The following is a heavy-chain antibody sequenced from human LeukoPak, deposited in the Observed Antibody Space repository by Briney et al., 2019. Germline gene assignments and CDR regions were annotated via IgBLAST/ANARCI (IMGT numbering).Heavy chain of an antibody. V-gene: IGHV1-2*02. CDR2: INPNSGGT. CDR1: GYTFTGYY. CDR3: ARDSRYNWNENFDY. J-gene: IGHJ4*02. D-gene: IGHD1-1*01. Sequence: GASVKVSCKASGYTFTGYYMHWVRQAPGQGLEWMGWINPNSGGTNHAQKFQGRVTMTRDTSISTAYMELSRLRSDDTAVYYCARDSRYNWNENFDYWGQGTLVTVSS.